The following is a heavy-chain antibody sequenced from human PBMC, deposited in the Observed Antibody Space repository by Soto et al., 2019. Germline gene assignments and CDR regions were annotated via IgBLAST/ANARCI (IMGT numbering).Heavy chain of an antibody. CDR3: TTGSVEGV. D-gene: IGHD2-15*01. CDR1: GFTFSKAW. V-gene: IGHV3-15*07. CDR2: IKTNSEGGTT. J-gene: IGHJ6*02. Sequence: EVQLVESGGGLVKPGGSLRLSCAASGFTFSKAWMNWVRQAPGKGLEWVGRIKTNSEGGTTDYAAPVQGRFSLSRDDSRITLSLQMNSLKTDDTAVYYCTTGSVEGVWGQGATVTVSS.